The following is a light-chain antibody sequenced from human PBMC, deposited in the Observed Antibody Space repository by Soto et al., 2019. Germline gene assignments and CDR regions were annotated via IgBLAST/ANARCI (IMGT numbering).Light chain of an antibody. CDR1: SSDVGGYNY. CDR3: SSYTSTSTRV. V-gene: IGLV2-14*01. J-gene: IGLJ1*01. CDR2: EVS. Sequence: QSALTQPAFVSGSPGQSITISCTGTSSDVGGYNYVSWYQHPPGKAPQLMLSEVSNRPSGVSNRFSGSKSGNTASLTISGLQAEDEADYYCSSYTSTSTRVFGTGTKLTVL.